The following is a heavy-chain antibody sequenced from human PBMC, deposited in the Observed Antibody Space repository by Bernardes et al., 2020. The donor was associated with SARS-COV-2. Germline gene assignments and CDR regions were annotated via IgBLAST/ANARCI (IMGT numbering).Heavy chain of an antibody. Sequence: GCLSRSSAASGFTVSRYAMHWVRPAPGKGLEWVAVISYDGSNKYYADSVKGRFTISRDNSKNSLYLQMNSLRAEDTAVYYCARGSGVRSYYYGMDVWGQGTTVTVSS. D-gene: IGHD3-10*01. V-gene: IGHV3-30-3*01. CDR3: ARGSGVRSYYYGMDV. CDR2: ISYDGSNK. J-gene: IGHJ6*02. CDR1: GFTVSRYA.